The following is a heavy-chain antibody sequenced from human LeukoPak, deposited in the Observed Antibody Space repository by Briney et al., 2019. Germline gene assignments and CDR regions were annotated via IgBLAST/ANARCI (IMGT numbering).Heavy chain of an antibody. CDR1: GFTFSSHW. CDR3: AKDQAPRLGSSSWSHFDY. V-gene: IGHV3-74*01. CDR2: IKYDASST. D-gene: IGHD6-13*01. J-gene: IGHJ4*02. Sequence: GGSLRLSCADSGFTFSSHWMHWVRQAPGKGLVWVSRIKYDASSTSYADSVKGRFTISRDNAKNTLYLQMNSLRAEDTAVYYCAKDQAPRLGSSSWSHFDYWGQGTLVTVSS.